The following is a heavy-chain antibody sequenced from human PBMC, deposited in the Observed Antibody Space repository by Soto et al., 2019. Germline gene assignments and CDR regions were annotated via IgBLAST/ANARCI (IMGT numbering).Heavy chain of an antibody. J-gene: IGHJ4*02. CDR3: ATYSGSYLGY. CDR2: ISYDGSNK. CDR1: GFTFSSYG. Sequence: PGGSLRLSCAASGFTFSSYGMHWVRQAPGKGLEWVAVISYDGSNKYYADSVKGRFTISRDNSKNTLYLQMNSLRAEDTAVYYCATYSGSYLGYWGQGTLVTVSS. V-gene: IGHV3-30*03. D-gene: IGHD1-26*01.